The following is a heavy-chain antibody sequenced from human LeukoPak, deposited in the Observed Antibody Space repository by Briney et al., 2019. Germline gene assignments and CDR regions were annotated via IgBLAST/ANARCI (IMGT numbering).Heavy chain of an antibody. D-gene: IGHD3-3*01. J-gene: IGHJ3*02. CDR3: AMGTTIFGVVIGTSDI. CDR2: IIPIFGTA. V-gene: IGHV1-69*05. CDR1: GGTFSSYA. Sequence: SVKVSCKASGGTFSSYAISWVRQAPGQGLEWMGGIIPIFGTANYAQKFQGRVTITTDESTSTAYMELSSLRSEDTAVYYCAMGTTIFGVVIGTSDIWGQGTMVTVSS.